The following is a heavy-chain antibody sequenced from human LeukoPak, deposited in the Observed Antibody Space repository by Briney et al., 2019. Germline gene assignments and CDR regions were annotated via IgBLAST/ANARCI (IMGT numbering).Heavy chain of an antibody. CDR3: AAEVGATRS. V-gene: IGHV4-59*01. Sequence: PSETLSLTCTVSGGSISSYYWSWIRQPPGKGLEWIGYIYYSGGTNYNPSLKSRVTISVDTSKNQFSLKLSSVTAADTAVYYCAAEVGATRSWGQGTLVTVSS. J-gene: IGHJ4*02. D-gene: IGHD1-26*01. CDR1: GGSISSYY. CDR2: IYYSGGT.